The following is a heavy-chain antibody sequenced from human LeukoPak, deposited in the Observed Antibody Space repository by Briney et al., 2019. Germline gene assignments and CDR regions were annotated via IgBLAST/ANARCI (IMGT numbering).Heavy chain of an antibody. V-gene: IGHV3-23*01. J-gene: IGHJ4*02. CDR1: GFTFSSFA. Sequence: GGSLRLSCEASGFTFSSFAMSWVRQAPGKGLEWVATISDSGGSTYYADSVKGRFTISRDNSRGTLYVRMNRLRAEDAAMYYCAKSHSAVQRGYSDYWGQGTLATAYS. D-gene: IGHD1-1*01. CDR3: AKSHSAVQRGYSDY. CDR2: ISDSGGST.